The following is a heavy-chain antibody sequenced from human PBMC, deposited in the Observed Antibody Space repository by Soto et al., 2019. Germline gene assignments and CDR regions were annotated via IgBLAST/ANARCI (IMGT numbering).Heavy chain of an antibody. J-gene: IGHJ4*02. CDR3: ARGRYGDY. CDR2: ISAHNGNT. CDR1: GYAFTTYG. V-gene: IGHV1-18*01. D-gene: IGHD1-1*01. Sequence: QVHLVQSGAEVKKPGASVKVSCKGPGYAFTTYGITWVRQAPGQGLEWTGWISAHNGNTNYAQKPKGRVTVTRDTSTSTAYAELRSLRSGDTAVYYCARGRYGDYWGQGALVTVSS.